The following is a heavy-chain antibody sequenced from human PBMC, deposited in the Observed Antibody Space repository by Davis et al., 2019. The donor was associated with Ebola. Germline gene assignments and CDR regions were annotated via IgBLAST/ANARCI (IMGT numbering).Heavy chain of an antibody. CDR2: MNPNSGNT. Sequence: AASVTVSCKASGYTFTNYDINWVRQATGQGLEWMGWMNPNSGNTGYAQKFQGRITMTRNISISTAYMELSSLRSEDTAVYYCARRVGARSGFDYWGQGSLVTVSS. CDR3: ARRVGARSGFDY. CDR1: GYTFTNYD. J-gene: IGHJ4*02. D-gene: IGHD1-26*01. V-gene: IGHV1-8*01.